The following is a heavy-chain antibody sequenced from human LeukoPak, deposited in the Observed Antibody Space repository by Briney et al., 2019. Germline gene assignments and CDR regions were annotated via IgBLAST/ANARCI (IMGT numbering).Heavy chain of an antibody. V-gene: IGHV1-2*02. CDR1: GYTFTGYY. CDR2: INPNSGGT. Sequence: ASVKVSCKASGYTFTGYYMHWVRQAPGQGLEWMGWINPNSGGTNYAQKFQGRVAMTRDTSISTAYMELSRLTSDDTAVYYCAREYSSSNWFDPWGQGTLVTVSS. J-gene: IGHJ5*02. CDR3: AREYSSSNWFDP. D-gene: IGHD6-6*01.